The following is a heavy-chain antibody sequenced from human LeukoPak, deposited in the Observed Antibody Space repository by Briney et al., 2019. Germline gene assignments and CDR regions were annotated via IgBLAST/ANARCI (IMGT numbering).Heavy chain of an antibody. CDR2: INPSDGST. D-gene: IGHD2-2*01. J-gene: IGHJ6*02. Sequence: GASVKVSCKASGYTFTSYYMHWVRQAPGQGLEWMGIINPSDGSTNYAQKFQGRVTMTRDTSTSTVYMELSSLKSEDTAVYYCARVPSSYCYGMDVWGQGTTVTVSS. CDR3: ARVPSSYCYGMDV. CDR1: GYTFTSYY. V-gene: IGHV1-46*01.